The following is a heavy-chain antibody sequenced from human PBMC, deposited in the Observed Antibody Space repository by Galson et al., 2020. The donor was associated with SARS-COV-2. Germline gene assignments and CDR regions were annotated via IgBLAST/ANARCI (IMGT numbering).Heavy chain of an antibody. V-gene: IGHV4-39*07. J-gene: IGHJ6*02. Sequence: SETLSLTCTVSGGSINSTAHYWAWIRQPPGKGLAWIGIIYYRGNTYYNPSLKSRVTISVDTSKNQFSLRLSPVTAADTAVYYCARDMGEYPHRGYYYYGLDVWGQGTTVTVYS. CDR1: GGSINSTAHY. CDR2: IYYRGNT. D-gene: IGHD3-10*01. CDR3: ARDMGEYPHRGYYYYGLDV.